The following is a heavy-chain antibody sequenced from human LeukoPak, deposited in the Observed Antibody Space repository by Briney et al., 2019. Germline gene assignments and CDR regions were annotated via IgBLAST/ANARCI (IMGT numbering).Heavy chain of an antibody. V-gene: IGHV4-59*01. CDR1: GGSISSYY. CDR3: ARDRYYYDSSDAFDI. CDR2: IYYSGST. J-gene: IGHJ3*02. Sequence: PETLSVTCTDPGGSISSYYWSSIRQPPRKGLWRIGYIYYSGSTNYNPSLKSRVTISVDTSKNQFSLKLSSVTAADTAVYYCARDRYYYDSSDAFDIWGQGTMVTVSS. D-gene: IGHD3-22*01.